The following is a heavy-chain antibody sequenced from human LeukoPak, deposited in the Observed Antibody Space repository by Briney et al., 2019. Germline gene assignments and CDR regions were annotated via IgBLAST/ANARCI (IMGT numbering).Heavy chain of an antibody. Sequence: ASVTVSCKASGYTFTSYDINWVRQAPGQGLEWMGWMNPNSGNTVYAQKFQGRVTMNRNTSISTAYMELSSPRSEDTAVYYYARGGATMFRGVIGYYYYYGMYVCGQGTTVTVSS. CDR3: ARGGATMFRGVIGYYYYYGMYV. CDR2: MNPNSGNT. J-gene: IGHJ6*02. D-gene: IGHD3-10*01. V-gene: IGHV1-8*01. CDR1: GYTFTSYD.